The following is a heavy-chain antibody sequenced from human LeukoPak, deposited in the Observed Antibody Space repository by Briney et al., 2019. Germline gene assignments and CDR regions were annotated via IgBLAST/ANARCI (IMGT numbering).Heavy chain of an antibody. Sequence: GGSLRLSCAASGFTFSSYAMHWVRQAPGKGLEWVAVISYDGSNKYYADSVKGRFTISRDNSRNTLYLQMNSLRAEDTAVYYCAKGAVSGNYYYYGMDVWGQGTTVTVSS. CDR1: GFTFSSYA. CDR2: ISYDGSNK. CDR3: AKGAVSGNYYYYGMDV. J-gene: IGHJ6*02. D-gene: IGHD6-19*01. V-gene: IGHV3-30-3*01.